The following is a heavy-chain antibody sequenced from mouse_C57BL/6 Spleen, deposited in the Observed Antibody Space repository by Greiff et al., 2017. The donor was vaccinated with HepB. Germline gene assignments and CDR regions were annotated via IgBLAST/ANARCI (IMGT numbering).Heavy chain of an antibody. J-gene: IGHJ2*01. D-gene: IGHD3-3*01. V-gene: IGHV1-54*01. CDR2: INPGSGGT. CDR3: ARRARDYFDY. CDR1: GYAFTNYS. Sequence: VQLQQSGAELVRPGTSVKVSCKASGYAFTNYSIEWVKQRPGQGLEWIGVINPGSGGTNYNEKFKGKATLTADKSSSTAYMQLSSLTSEDSAVYCCARRARDYFDYWGQGTTLTVSS.